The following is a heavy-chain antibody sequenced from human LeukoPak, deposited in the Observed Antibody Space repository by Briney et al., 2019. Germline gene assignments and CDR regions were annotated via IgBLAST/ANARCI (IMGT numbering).Heavy chain of an antibody. J-gene: IGHJ4*02. CDR2: IRNDGSNK. CDR1: GFTFSNYG. D-gene: IGHD3-3*01. V-gene: IGHV3-30*02. Sequence: GGSLRLSCAASGFTFSNYGMHWVRQAPGKGLEWVAFIRNDGSNKYYADSVKGRFTISRDNSKNTVYLQMNSLRAEDTAVYYCAKDHEWLSFDYWGQGTLVTVSS. CDR3: AKDHEWLSFDY.